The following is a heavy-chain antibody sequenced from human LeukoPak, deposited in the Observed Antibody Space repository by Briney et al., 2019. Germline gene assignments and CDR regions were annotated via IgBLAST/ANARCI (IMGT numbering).Heavy chain of an antibody. V-gene: IGHV3-23*01. CDR2: ISGSGGST. J-gene: IGHJ4*02. CDR1: GFTFSSYA. Sequence: GGSLRLSCAASGFTFSSYAMSWVRQAAGKGLEWVSAISGSGGSTYYADSVKGRFTISRDNSKNTLYLQMNSLRAEDTAVYYCAKGIYYYDSSGYQPPAPFDYWGQGTLVTVSS. D-gene: IGHD3-22*01. CDR3: AKGIYYYDSSGYQPPAPFDY.